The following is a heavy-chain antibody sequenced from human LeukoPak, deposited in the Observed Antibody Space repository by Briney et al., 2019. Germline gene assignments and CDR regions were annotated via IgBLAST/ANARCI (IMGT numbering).Heavy chain of an antibody. CDR3: AKGGVVVITVGYYFDY. V-gene: IGHV3-23*01. D-gene: IGHD3-22*01. Sequence: SGGSLRLSCAASGFTFSNYAMTWVRQAPGKGLEWVSGLSGSGGTTYYADSVKGRFTISRDNSKNTLYLQMNSLRAEDTAVYYCAKGGVVVITVGYYFDYWGQGTLVTVSS. J-gene: IGHJ4*02. CDR2: LSGSGGTT. CDR1: GFTFSNYA.